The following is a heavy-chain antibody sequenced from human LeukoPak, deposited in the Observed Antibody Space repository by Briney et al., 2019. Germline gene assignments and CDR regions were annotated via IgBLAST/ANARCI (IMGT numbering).Heavy chain of an antibody. V-gene: IGHV4-39*01. CDR2: IYYSGST. Sequence: SETLSLTYTVSGGSISSIIYYWGWIRQPPGKGLEWIGTIYYSGSTYYNPSLKSRVTISVDTSKNQVSLKLYSVTASDAAIYYCARHLSGTTMSHYFDFWGQGTLVTVSS. J-gene: IGHJ4*02. D-gene: IGHD1-1*01. CDR1: GGSISSIIYY. CDR3: ARHLSGTTMSHYFDF.